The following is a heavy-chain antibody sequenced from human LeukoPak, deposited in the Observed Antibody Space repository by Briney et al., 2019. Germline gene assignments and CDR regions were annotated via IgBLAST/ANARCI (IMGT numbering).Heavy chain of an antibody. V-gene: IGHV1-69*06. CDR1: GYTFTSYG. CDR3: ASSVVVAATHWFDP. J-gene: IGHJ5*02. D-gene: IGHD2-15*01. CDR2: IIPIFGTA. Sequence: ASVKVSCKASGYTFTSYGISWVRQAPGQGLEWMGGIIPIFGTANYAQKFQGRVTITADKSTSTAYMELSSLRSEDTAVYYCASSVVVAATHWFDPWGQGTLVTVSS.